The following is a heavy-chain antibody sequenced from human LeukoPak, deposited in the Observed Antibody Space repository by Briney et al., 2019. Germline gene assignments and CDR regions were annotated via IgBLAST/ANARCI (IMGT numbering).Heavy chain of an antibody. D-gene: IGHD4-17*01. Sequence: ASVKVSCKASGYTFTGYYMHWVRQAPGQGLEWMGWINPNSGGTNYAQKFQGRVTMTRDTSISTAYMELSRLRSDDTAVYYCARDQLPTTVTTRVGWFDPWGQGTLVTVSS. V-gene: IGHV1-2*02. CDR1: GYTFTGYY. CDR3: ARDQLPTTVTTRVGWFDP. J-gene: IGHJ5*02. CDR2: INPNSGGT.